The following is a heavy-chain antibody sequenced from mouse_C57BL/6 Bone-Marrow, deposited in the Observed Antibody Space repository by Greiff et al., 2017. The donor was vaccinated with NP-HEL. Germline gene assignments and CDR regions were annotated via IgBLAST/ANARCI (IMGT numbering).Heavy chain of an antibody. CDR1: GYTFTDYY. CDR3: ARYLLDYDVGGYAMDY. V-gene: IGHV1-76*01. J-gene: IGHJ4*01. D-gene: IGHD2-4*01. Sequence: QVQLQQSGAELVRPGASVKLSCKASGYTFTDYYINWVKQRPGQGLEWIARIYPGSGNTYYNEKFKGKATLTAEKSSSTAYMQLSSLTSEDSAVYFCARYLLDYDVGGYAMDYWGQGTSVTVSS. CDR2: IYPGSGNT.